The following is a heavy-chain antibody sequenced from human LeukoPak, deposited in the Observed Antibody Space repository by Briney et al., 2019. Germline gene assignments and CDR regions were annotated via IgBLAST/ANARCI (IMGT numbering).Heavy chain of an antibody. Sequence: GASAKVSCKASGYTFTSYGISWVRQAPGQGLEWMGWISAYNGNTNYAQRLQGRVTMTTDTSTSTAYMELRSLRSDDTAVYYCARSNMAGLRLIFKYVFGPSTFFDYWGQGTLVTVSS. J-gene: IGHJ4*02. V-gene: IGHV1-18*01. CDR1: GYTFTSYG. CDR3: ARSNMAGLRLIFKYVFGPSTFFDY. D-gene: IGHD5-12*01. CDR2: ISAYNGNT.